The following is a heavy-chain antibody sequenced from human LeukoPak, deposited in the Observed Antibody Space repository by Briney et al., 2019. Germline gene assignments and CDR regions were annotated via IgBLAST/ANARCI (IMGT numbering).Heavy chain of an antibody. V-gene: IGHV4-39*01. CDR3: ARYGGARFDT. CDR2: LHYTGKN. CDR1: GGTIIATNFY. J-gene: IGHJ5*02. Sequence: SETLSLTCAVSGGTIIATNFYWAWVPQPPGKELVCIGSLHYTGKNFTNPLLKSRVTMTVDTSKNQFSMKLRSVSAADTAVYYCARYGGARFDTWGEGRLVTVSS. D-gene: IGHD3-16*01.